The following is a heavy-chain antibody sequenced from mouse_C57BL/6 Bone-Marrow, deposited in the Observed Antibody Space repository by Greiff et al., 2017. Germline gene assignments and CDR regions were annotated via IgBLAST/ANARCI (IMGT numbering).Heavy chain of an antibody. D-gene: IGHD1-1*01. V-gene: IGHV1-26*01. Sequence: EVQLQQSGPELVKPGASVKISCKASGYTFTDYYMNWVKQSHGKSLEWIGDINPNNGGTSYNQKFKGKATLTVDKSSSTAYMELRSLTSDDSAVYYCARRGAYGSYWYFDVWGTGTTVTVSS. CDR2: INPNNGGT. J-gene: IGHJ1*03. CDR3: ARRGAYGSYWYFDV. CDR1: GYTFTDYY.